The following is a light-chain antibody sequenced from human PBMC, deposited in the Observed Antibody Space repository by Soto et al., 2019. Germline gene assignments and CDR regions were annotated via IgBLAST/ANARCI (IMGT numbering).Light chain of an antibody. J-gene: IGKJ1*01. Sequence: DIQMTQSPSTLSASLGDRVTISCRASQSISTWLAWYQHKPGKAPKLLIYEASISESGVPSRFSGSGSGTQFTLTISSLQPDDLATYFCQQYHGYPWTFSRGTKVEVK. CDR1: QSISTW. V-gene: IGKV1-5*03. CDR2: EAS. CDR3: QQYHGYPWT.